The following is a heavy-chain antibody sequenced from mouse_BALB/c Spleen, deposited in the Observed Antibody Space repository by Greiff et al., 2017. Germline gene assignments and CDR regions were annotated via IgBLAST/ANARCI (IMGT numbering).Heavy chain of an antibody. D-gene: IGHD1-1*01. V-gene: IGHV5-17*02. Sequence: EVKLVESGGGLVQPGGSRKLSCAASGFTFSSFGMHWVRQAPEKGLEWVAYISSGSSTIYYADTVKGRFTISRDNPKNTLFLQMTSLRSEDTAMYYCARGPIYYGSIPDYWGQGTTLTVSS. CDR2: ISSGSSTI. J-gene: IGHJ2*01. CDR3: ARGPIYYGSIPDY. CDR1: GFTFSSFG.